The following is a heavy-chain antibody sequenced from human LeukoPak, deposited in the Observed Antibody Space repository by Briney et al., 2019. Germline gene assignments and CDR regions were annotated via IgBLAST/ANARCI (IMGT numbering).Heavy chain of an antibody. J-gene: IGHJ6*03. CDR1: GGSISSGGYY. V-gene: IGHV4-30-2*01. Sequence: SQTLSLTCTVSGGSISSGGYYWSWIRQPPGKGLEWIGYIYHSGSTYYNPSLKSRVTISVDRSKNQFSLKLSSVTAADTAVYYCARDGWGQYYYYMDVWGKGTTVTVSS. CDR3: ARDGWGQYYYYMDV. CDR2: IYHSGST. D-gene: IGHD2-2*03.